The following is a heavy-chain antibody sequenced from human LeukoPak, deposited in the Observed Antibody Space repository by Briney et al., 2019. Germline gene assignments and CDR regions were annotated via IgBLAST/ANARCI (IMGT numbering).Heavy chain of an antibody. V-gene: IGHV4-61*01. Sequence: PSETLSLTCTVSGGSVSSGSYYWSWIRQPPGKGLEWIGYIYYSGSTNYNPSLNSRVTISVDTSKNQFSLKLSSVTAADTAVYYCARGYYYGSGSYYYSYYYGMDVWGKGTTVTVSS. CDR2: IYYSGST. CDR3: ARGYYYGSGSYYYSYYYGMDV. D-gene: IGHD3-10*01. CDR1: GGSVSSGSYY. J-gene: IGHJ6*04.